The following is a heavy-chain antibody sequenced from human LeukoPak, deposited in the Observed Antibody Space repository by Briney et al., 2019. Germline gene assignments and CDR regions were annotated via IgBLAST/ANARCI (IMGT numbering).Heavy chain of an antibody. Sequence: EAPVKVSCKASGYTFTSSGISWVRQAPGQGLEWMGWINAYNGNTDYAQKLQGRVTMTTDTSTSTAYMELRSLRSDDTAVYYCARTTNSYYYYYYIDVWGKGTTVTVSS. J-gene: IGHJ6*03. CDR1: GYTFTSSG. CDR2: INAYNGNT. D-gene: IGHD1-26*01. V-gene: IGHV1-18*01. CDR3: ARTTNSYYYYYYIDV.